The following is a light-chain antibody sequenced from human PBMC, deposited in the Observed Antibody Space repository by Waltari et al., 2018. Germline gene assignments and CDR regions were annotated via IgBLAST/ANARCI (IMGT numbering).Light chain of an antibody. Sequence: DIQMTQSPCILSASVGDRGALACRASQNIHSWLAWYQQKPGMAPKLLISKASTLESGVPSSFFGSCSGTEFTLTISSLQLDDLATYYCQQYRTNPWAFGQGTKV. CDR2: KAS. J-gene: IGKJ1*01. CDR1: QNIHSW. CDR3: QQYRTNPWA. V-gene: IGKV1-5*03.